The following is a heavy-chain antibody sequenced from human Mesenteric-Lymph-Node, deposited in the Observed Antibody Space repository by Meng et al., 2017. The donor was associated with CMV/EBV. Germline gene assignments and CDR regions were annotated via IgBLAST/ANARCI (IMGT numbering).Heavy chain of an antibody. CDR2: INTNTGNP. D-gene: IGHD2-2*01. CDR1: YTFTRYA. Sequence: YTFTRYAMNWVRQAPGQGLEWMGWINTNTGNPTYAQGFTGRFVFSLDTSVSTAYLQISSLKAEDTAVYYCARGVVVPAAMGEWFDPWGQGTLVTVSS. CDR3: ARGVVVPAAMGEWFDP. J-gene: IGHJ5*02. V-gene: IGHV7-4-1*02.